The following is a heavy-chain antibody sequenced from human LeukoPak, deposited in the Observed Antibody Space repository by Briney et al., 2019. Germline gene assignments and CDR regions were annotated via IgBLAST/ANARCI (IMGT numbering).Heavy chain of an antibody. J-gene: IGHJ2*01. CDR2: MDSDGSNT. CDR3: AREAAAIGAWYFDF. CDR1: GFTLSNYW. Sequence: GGALRLSCAASGFTLSNYWMHWVRQAPGKGLVWVSRMDSDGSNTAYADSVKGRFTISRDHAKSTLYLQMNSLRAEDTAVYFCAREAAAIGAWYFDFWGRGTLVSVSS. V-gene: IGHV3-74*01. D-gene: IGHD4/OR15-4a*01.